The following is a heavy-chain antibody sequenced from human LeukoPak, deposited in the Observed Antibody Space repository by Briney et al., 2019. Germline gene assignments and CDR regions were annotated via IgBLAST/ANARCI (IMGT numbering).Heavy chain of an antibody. Sequence: GASVKVSCKASGGTFSSYAISWVRQAPGQGLEWMGGIIPIFGTANYAQKFQGRVTITADESTSTAYMELSSLRSEDMAVYYCASHDYDFWSTAVYYYYYGMDVWGQGTTVTVSS. CDR3: ASHDYDFWSTAVYYYYYGMDV. D-gene: IGHD3-3*01. V-gene: IGHV1-69*13. CDR1: GGTFSSYA. J-gene: IGHJ6*02. CDR2: IIPIFGTA.